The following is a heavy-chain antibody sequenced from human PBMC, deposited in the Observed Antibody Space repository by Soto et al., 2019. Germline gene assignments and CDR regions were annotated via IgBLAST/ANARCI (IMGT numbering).Heavy chain of an antibody. D-gene: IGHD1-20*01. V-gene: IGHV3-53*01. CDR1: GFTVSSNY. CDR3: AKDHVPPLTGPPNWFDP. Sequence: GGSLRLSCAASGFTVSSNYMSWVRQAPGKGLEWVSVIYSGGSTYYADSVKGRFTISRYNSKNTLYLQMNSLRAEDTAVYYCAKDHVPPLTGPPNWFDPWGQGTLVTVSS. CDR2: IYSGGST. J-gene: IGHJ5*02.